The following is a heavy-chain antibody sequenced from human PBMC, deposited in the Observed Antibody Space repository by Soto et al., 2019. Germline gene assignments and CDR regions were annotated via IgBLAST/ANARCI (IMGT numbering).Heavy chain of an antibody. D-gene: IGHD1-7*01. Sequence: ASVKVSWKASGYTFTSFWMHWVRQAPGQGPEWMGVINPSDGITNYGLQFQGRVTLTRDTSTSTPYMELSSLRSEDSAVYYCAGDRDDNCNYDWFAPWGQGTLVTVSS. CDR3: AGDRDDNCNYDWFAP. J-gene: IGHJ5*02. CDR1: GYTFTSFW. V-gene: IGHV1-46*01. CDR2: INPSDGIT.